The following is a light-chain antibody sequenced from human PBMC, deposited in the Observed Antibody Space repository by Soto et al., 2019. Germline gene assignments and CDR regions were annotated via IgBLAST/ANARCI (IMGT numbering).Light chain of an antibody. CDR1: SSDVGGYND. CDR3: SSYAGSNNFV. V-gene: IGLV2-8*01. Sequence: QSALTQHPSASGSPGQSVTISCTGTSSDVGGYNDVSWYQQHPGKAPKLMIYEVSKRPSGVRDRFSGSKSGNTASLTVSGLQAGDEADYYCSSYAGSNNFVFGTGTKVTVL. CDR2: EVS. J-gene: IGLJ1*01.